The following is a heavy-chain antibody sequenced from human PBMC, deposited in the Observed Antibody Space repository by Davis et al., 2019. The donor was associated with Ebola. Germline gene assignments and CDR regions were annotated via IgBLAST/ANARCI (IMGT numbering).Heavy chain of an antibody. V-gene: IGHV4-30-4*01. CDR1: GGSISSGDYY. J-gene: IGHJ4*02. Sequence: MPSETLSLTCTVSGGSISSGDYYWSWIRQPPGKGLAWIGYIYLRGSTYYNPSLKSRVTMSVNASKNQFSLKLTSVTAAATAVYYCARGADFWGSSDDYWGQGTLVTVSS. CDR3: ARGADFWGSSDDY. CDR2: IYLRGST. D-gene: IGHD3/OR15-3a*01.